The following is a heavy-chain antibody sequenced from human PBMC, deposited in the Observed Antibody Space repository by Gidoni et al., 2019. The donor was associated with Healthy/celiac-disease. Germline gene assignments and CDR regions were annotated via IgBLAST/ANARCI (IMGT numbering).Heavy chain of an antibody. D-gene: IGHD3-22*01. CDR1: GGTFSSYA. J-gene: IGHJ6*03. CDR3: ARAGGLNYYDSSGSPLYYMDV. V-gene: IGHV1-69*06. CDR2: IIPIFGTA. Sequence: QVQLVQSGAEVKKPGSSVKLSCKASGGTFSSYAISWVRQAPGQGLEWMGGIIPIFGTANYAQKFQGRVTITADKSTSTAYMELSSLRSEDTAVYYCARAGGLNYYDSSGSPLYYMDVWGKGTTVTVSS.